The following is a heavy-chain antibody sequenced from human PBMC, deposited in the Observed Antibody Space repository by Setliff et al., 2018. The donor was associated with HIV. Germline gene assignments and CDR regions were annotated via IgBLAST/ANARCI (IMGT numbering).Heavy chain of an antibody. CDR2: IYYSGST. Sequence: ASETLSLTCTVSGGSVSSSDYYWGWIRQPPGKGLEWIGSIYYSGSTYFTPSLKSRVTLSVDTSRNHFSLKLSSVTAADTAVHYCARHGLAGATVDYWGQGTLVTVSS. D-gene: IGHD1-26*01. J-gene: IGHJ4*02. CDR3: ARHGLAGATVDY. CDR1: GGSVSSSDYY. V-gene: IGHV4-39*01.